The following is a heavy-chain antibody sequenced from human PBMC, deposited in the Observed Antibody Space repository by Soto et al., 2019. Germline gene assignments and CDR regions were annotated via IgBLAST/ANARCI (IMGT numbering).Heavy chain of an antibody. Sequence: SETLSLTCAVYGGSFSGYYWSWIRQPPGKGLEWIGSIYYSGSTYYNPSLKSRVTISVDTSKNLFSLKLSSVTAADTAVYYCAGGHDYGDYVVGLDYWGQGTLVTVSS. D-gene: IGHD4-17*01. CDR2: IYYSGST. J-gene: IGHJ4*02. V-gene: IGHV4-34*01. CDR3: AGGHDYGDYVVGLDY. CDR1: GGSFSGYY.